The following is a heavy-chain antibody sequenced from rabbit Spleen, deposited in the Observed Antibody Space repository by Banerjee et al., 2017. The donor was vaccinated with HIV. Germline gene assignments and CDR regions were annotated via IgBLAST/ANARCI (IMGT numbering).Heavy chain of an antibody. J-gene: IGHJ6*01. D-gene: IGHD1-1*01. CDR3: ARDTSSSFSSYGMDL. Sequence: QELVESGGGLVQPGGSLKLSCKASRFDFSTYSMSWVRQAPGKGLEWIGYIVPIFGVTYYASWVNGRFSISRDNTQNTVALQLNSLTVADTATYFCARDTSSSFSSYGMDLWGPGTLVTVS. CDR2: IVPIFGVT. V-gene: IGHV1S7*01. CDR1: RFDFSTYS.